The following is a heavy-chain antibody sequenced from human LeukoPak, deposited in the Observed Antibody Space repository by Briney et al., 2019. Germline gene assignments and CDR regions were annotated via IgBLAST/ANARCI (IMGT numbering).Heavy chain of an antibody. Sequence: PGGSLRLSCGTSGFTFSDYFVNWIRQAPGKGPEWLSFINSDGNNIYYSDSVKGRFTISRDNAKKTLYLEMNNLRVDDTAIYYCATSRVFDFWGQGTLVAVSS. J-gene: IGHJ4*02. CDR2: INSDGNNI. CDR1: GFTFSDYF. V-gene: IGHV3-11*04. CDR3: ATSRVFDF.